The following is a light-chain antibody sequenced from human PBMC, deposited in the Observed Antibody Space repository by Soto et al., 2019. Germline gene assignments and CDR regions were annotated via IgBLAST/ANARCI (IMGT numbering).Light chain of an antibody. J-gene: IGLJ3*02. CDR1: SSDVGSYNL. V-gene: IGLV2-23*01. Sequence: QSALTQPASVSGSPGQSITISCTGTSSDVGSYNLVSWYQQHPGKAPKLMIYEDSKRPSGVSNRFFGSKSGNTASLTISGLQGEDEADYFCCSYARGSTLVSGGGTKRPVL. CDR2: EDS. CDR3: CSYARGSTLV.